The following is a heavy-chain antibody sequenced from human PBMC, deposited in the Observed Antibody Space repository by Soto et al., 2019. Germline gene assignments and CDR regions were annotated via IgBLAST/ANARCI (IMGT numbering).Heavy chain of an antibody. CDR1: GGSISSSSYY. CDR2: IYYSGST. Sequence: SETLSLTCTVSGGSISSSSYYWGWIRQPPGKGLEWIGSIYYSGSTYYNPSLKSRVTISVDTSKNQFSLKLSSVTAADTAVYYCARTPGVRGVIILDYWGQGTLVTVSS. J-gene: IGHJ4*02. D-gene: IGHD3-10*01. CDR3: ARTPGVRGVIILDY. V-gene: IGHV4-39*01.